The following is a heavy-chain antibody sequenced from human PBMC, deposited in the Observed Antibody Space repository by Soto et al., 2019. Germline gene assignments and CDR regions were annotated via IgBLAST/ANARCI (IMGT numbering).Heavy chain of an antibody. CDR1: GGSISGGVHS. CDR2: IFDSGST. Sequence: QVQLQESGPGLVKPSETLSLTCTVSGGSISGGVHSWSWIRKPPGKGLEWIGHIFDSGSTYYNPSLESRLNISVDTSKNQFSLRLSAVTAAYTAVYYCASEIMPLTNDWYFDLWGRGTLVTVSS. V-gene: IGHV4-30-4*01. CDR3: ASEIMPLTNDWYFDL. J-gene: IGHJ2*01. D-gene: IGHD2-8*01.